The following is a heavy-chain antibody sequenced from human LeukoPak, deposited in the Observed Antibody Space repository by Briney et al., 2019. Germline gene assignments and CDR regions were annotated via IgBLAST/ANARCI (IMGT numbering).Heavy chain of an antibody. D-gene: IGHD2-21*01. CDR2: VYTSGTT. J-gene: IGHJ3*02. V-gene: IGHV4-4*07. Sequence: SETLSLTCTVSGGSISSYDWTWIRQPAGKGLEWIGRVYTSGTTKYNPSLRGRVTMSVDTPTKQFSLNLSSVTAADTAVYYCVTTHVGGAVDWNVFDIWGQGTLVTVSS. CDR1: GGSISSYD. CDR3: VTTHVGGAVDWNVFDI.